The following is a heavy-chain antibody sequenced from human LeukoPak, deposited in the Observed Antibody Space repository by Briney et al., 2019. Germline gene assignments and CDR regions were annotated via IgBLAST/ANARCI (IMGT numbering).Heavy chain of an antibody. Sequence: GASVNVSCKASGYTFTIYAMHWVRQAPGQRLEWMGWINAGNGNTKYSQKFQGRVTITRDTSASTAYMELSSLRSEDTAVYYCARGYSYGEIDYWGQGTLVTVSS. V-gene: IGHV1-3*01. J-gene: IGHJ4*02. CDR3: ARGYSYGEIDY. D-gene: IGHD5-18*01. CDR1: GYTFTIYA. CDR2: INAGNGNT.